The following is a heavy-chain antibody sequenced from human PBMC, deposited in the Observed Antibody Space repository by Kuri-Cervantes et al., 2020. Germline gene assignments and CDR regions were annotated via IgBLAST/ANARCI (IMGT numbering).Heavy chain of an antibody. CDR1: GFTFSNYA. Sequence: GESLKISCAASGFTFSNYAMAWVRQAPGKGLEWVSAISGSGGSTYYADSVKGRFTISRDNSKNTLYLQMNSLRAEDTAVYYCAKAGYSGYDYLPRWFDPWGQGTLVTVSS. D-gene: IGHD5-12*01. CDR2: ISGSGGST. CDR3: AKAGYSGYDYLPRWFDP. V-gene: IGHV3-23*01. J-gene: IGHJ5*02.